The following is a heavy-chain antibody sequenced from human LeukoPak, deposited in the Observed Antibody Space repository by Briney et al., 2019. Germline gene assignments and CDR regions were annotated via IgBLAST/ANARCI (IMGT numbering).Heavy chain of an antibody. CDR3: AKVKQWLVINRGY. Sequence: PGGSLRLSCAASGFTFSSYWMHWVRQAPGKGLVWVSRINSDGSSTSYADSVKGRFTISRDNAKNTLYLQMNSLRAEDTAVYYCAKVKQWLVINRGYWGQGTLVTVSS. D-gene: IGHD6-19*01. CDR2: INSDGSST. CDR1: GFTFSSYW. J-gene: IGHJ4*02. V-gene: IGHV3-74*01.